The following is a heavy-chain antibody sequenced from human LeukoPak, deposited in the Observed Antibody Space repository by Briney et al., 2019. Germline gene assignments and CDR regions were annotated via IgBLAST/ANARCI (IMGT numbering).Heavy chain of an antibody. V-gene: IGHV3-7*01. CDR2: IKQDGSEK. Sequence: GGFLRLSCAASGFTFSSDWMSWVRQAPGKGLEWVANIKQDGSEKYYVDSVKGRFTISRDNAKNSLYLQMNSLRAEDTAVYYCARDRGSYTAFDIWGQGTMVTVSS. J-gene: IGHJ3*02. D-gene: IGHD1-26*01. CDR3: ARDRGSYTAFDI. CDR1: GFTFSSDW.